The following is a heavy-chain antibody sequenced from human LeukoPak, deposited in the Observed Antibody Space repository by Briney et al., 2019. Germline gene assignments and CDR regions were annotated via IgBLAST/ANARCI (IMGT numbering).Heavy chain of an antibody. CDR3: AKAAAAPGFDF. D-gene: IGHD6-13*01. CDR1: GFTFSSYG. CDR2: IWYDGSNK. V-gene: IGHV3-33*06. Sequence: HPGRSLRLSCAASGFTFSSYGMHWVRQAPGKGLEWVAVIWYDGSNKYYADSVKGRFTISRDNSKNTLYLQMNSLRAEDTALYYCAKAAAAPGFDFWGQGTLVTVSS. J-gene: IGHJ4*02.